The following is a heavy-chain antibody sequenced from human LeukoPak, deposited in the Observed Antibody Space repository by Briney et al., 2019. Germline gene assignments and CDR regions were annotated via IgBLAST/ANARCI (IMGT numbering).Heavy chain of an antibody. CDR3: ARSHYYGSGSLDY. J-gene: IGHJ4*02. Sequence: SETLSLTCAVSGGSISSGGYSWSWIRQPPGKGLEWIGYIYHSGSTYYNPSLKSRVTISVDRSKNQFSLKLSSVTAADTAVYYCARSHYYGSGSLDYWGQGPLVTVSS. CDR1: GGSISSGGYS. D-gene: IGHD3-10*01. V-gene: IGHV4-30-2*01. CDR2: IYHSGST.